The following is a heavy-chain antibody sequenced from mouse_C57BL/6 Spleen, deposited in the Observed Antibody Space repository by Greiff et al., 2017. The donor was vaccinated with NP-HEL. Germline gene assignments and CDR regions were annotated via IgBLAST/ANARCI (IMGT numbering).Heavy chain of an antibody. CDR3: AREGSRGLFAY. CDR2: ISDGGSYT. J-gene: IGHJ3*01. CDR1: GFTFSSYA. D-gene: IGHD1-1*01. Sequence: EVQRVESGGGLVKPGGSLKLSCAASGFTFSSYAMSWVRQTPEKRLEWVATISDGGSYTYYPDNVKGRFTISRDNAKNNLYLQMSHLKSEDTAMYYCAREGSRGLFAYLGQGTLVTVSA. V-gene: IGHV5-4*01.